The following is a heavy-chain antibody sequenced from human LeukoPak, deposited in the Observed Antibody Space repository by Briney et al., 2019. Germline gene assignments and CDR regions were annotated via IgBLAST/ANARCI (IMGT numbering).Heavy chain of an antibody. Sequence: GGSLRLSCAASGFTFSTYWMHWVRQAPGKGLVWVSSINSDASRTSHADSVKGRFTISRDNAKNTLYLQLNSLRAEDTAVYYCARGNYHGMDVWGQGTTVTVSS. CDR3: ARGNYHGMDV. J-gene: IGHJ6*02. CDR2: INSDASRT. V-gene: IGHV3-74*01. D-gene: IGHD3-10*01. CDR1: GFTFSTYW.